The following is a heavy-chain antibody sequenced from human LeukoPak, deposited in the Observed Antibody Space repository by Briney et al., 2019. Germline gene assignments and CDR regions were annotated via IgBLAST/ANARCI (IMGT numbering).Heavy chain of an antibody. J-gene: IGHJ4*02. D-gene: IGHD1-14*01. CDR3: ARRREQVSFISRRKDQSFDY. CDR2: IKQDGSEK. Sequence: GGSLRLSCVASGFTFSTYWITWVRQAPGKGLEWVANIKQDGSEKYYVDSVKGRFTISRDNAKNSLYLQMNSLRAEDTAVYYCARRREQVSFISRRKDQSFDYWGQGTLVTVSS. V-gene: IGHV3-7*01. CDR1: GFTFSTYW.